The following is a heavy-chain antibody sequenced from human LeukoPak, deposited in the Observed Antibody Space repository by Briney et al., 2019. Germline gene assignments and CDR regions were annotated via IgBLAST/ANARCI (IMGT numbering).Heavy chain of an antibody. Sequence: PGGSLRLSCVASGFTFSNHWMTWVRQAPGKGLEWVANIKRDGSESYYVDSVKGRFTMSRDNPNNSLYLQMNSLRAEDTGVYYCARRDSTGWYYFDYWGQGTLVTVSS. J-gene: IGHJ4*02. CDR2: IKRDGSES. D-gene: IGHD6-19*01. V-gene: IGHV3-7*01. CDR1: GFTFSNHW. CDR3: ARRDSTGWYYFDY.